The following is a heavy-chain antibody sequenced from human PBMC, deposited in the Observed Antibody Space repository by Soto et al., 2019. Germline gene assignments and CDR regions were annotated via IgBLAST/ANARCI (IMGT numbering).Heavy chain of an antibody. J-gene: IGHJ6*02. CDR1: GFTSSDAW. CDR3: ATVDRAMVRVSYSSYYYSMDV. Sequence: EVQLLESGGGLVQPGGSLRLSCAASGFTSSDAWMSWVRQAPGKGLEWVGRIKSNSDGAKTDYAAPVKGRFTISSDDSKNTLYLQMSSLKTEDTAVYYCATVDRAMVRVSYSSYYYSMDVWGQGTTVTVSS. D-gene: IGHD5-18*01. CDR2: IKSNSDGAKT. V-gene: IGHV3-15*01.